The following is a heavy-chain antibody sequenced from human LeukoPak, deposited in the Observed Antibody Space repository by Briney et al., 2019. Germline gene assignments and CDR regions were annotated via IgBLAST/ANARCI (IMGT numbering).Heavy chain of an antibody. Sequence: GSLRLSCAASGVTFSSYVMSWVRQAPGKGLEWVSAISGSGGSTYYADSVKGRFTISRDNSKNTLYLQMNSLRAEDTAIYYCAKSDCSSTNCYGIDYWGQGTLVTVSS. CDR2: ISGSGGST. V-gene: IGHV3-23*01. CDR3: AKSDCSSTNCYGIDY. D-gene: IGHD2-2*01. CDR1: GVTFSSYV. J-gene: IGHJ4*02.